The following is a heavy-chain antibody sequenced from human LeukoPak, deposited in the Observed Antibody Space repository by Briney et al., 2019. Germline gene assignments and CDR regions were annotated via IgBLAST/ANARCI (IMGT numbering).Heavy chain of an antibody. CDR2: ISSSSTTM. CDR1: GFIFSGYS. D-gene: IGHD3-3*01. J-gene: IGHJ4*02. CDR3: ARGAVSGGVIHRLDY. V-gene: IGHV3-48*04. Sequence: PGGSLRLSCAASGFIFSGYSMNWVRQAPGKGLEWISYISSSSTTMYYADSVKGRFTISRDNPRNSLYLQMNSLRAKDTAVYYCARGAVSGGVIHRLDYWGQGTLVTVSS.